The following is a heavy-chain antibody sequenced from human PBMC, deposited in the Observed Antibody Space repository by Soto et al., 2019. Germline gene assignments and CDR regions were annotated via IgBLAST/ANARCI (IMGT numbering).Heavy chain of an antibody. D-gene: IGHD6-19*01. CDR1: GFSFRTYP. J-gene: IGHJ4*02. V-gene: IGHV3-30-3*01. CDR2: ISYDGSSE. CDR3: ATSSGYLNYFDY. Sequence: QLHLVESGGGVVRPGESLRLSCVDSGFSFRTYPMHWVRQAPGKGLEWVELISYDGSSEAYGESVRDRFTVSRDNSKNTLYLQLNSLRPEDTAVYYCATSSGYLNYFDYWGQGTLVTVSS.